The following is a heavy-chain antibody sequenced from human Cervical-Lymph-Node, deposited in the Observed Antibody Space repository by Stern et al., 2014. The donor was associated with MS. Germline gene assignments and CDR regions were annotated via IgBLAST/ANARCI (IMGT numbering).Heavy chain of an antibody. CDR2: IYYSGTT. CDR1: GASITSYY. CDR3: ARATDL. J-gene: IGHJ5*02. V-gene: IGHV4-59*01. Sequence: AQLQESGPGLLRPSETLSLTCTVSGASITSYYWSWIRQPPGKGREWIGYIYYSGTTNYNASLKGRVAISIDTSKTQFSLRLSSVTAADTAVYYCARATDLWGQGTLVTVSS.